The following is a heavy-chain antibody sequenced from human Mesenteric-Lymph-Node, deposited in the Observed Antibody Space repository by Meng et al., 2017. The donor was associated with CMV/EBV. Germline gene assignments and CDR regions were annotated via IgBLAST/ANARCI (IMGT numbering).Heavy chain of an antibody. CDR2: INWNGGST. J-gene: IGHJ4*02. D-gene: IGHD1-26*01. Sequence: GGSLRLSCAASGFTFDDYGMSWVRQAPGKGLEWVSDINWNGGSTGYADSVKGRFTISRDNAKNSLYLQMNSLKAEDTAVYYCARGYSGTYRVDYWGQGTLVTVSS. V-gene: IGHV3-20*04. CDR1: GFTFDDYG. CDR3: ARGYSGTYRVDY.